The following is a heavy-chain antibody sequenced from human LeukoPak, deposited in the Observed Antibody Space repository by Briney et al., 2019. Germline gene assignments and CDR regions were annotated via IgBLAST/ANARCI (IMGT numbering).Heavy chain of an antibody. J-gene: IGHJ4*02. D-gene: IGHD1-20*01. CDR2: ISTSSSHI. CDR1: GFTFSFYM. CDR3: ARDDNWNDKPFDL. Sequence: PGRSLRLSCTASGFTFSFYMMNWVRQAPGKGLEWVSSISTSSSHIYYADSLKGRFTVSRDNAKNSLYLKMNTLRAEDTAVYYCARDDNWNDKPFDLWGPGTLVTVSS. V-gene: IGHV3-21*01.